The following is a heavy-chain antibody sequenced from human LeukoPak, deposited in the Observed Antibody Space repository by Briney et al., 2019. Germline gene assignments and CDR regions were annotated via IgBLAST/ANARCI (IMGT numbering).Heavy chain of an antibody. Sequence: PSETLSLTCAVYGGSFSGYYWSWIRQPPGKGLEWIGEINPSGSTNYNPSLKSRVTISVDTSKNQFSLKLSSVTAAGTAVYYCARAAAALPGVWGQGTLVTVSS. D-gene: IGHD6-13*01. CDR3: ARAAAALPGV. J-gene: IGHJ4*02. CDR1: GGSFSGYY. V-gene: IGHV4-34*01. CDR2: INPSGST.